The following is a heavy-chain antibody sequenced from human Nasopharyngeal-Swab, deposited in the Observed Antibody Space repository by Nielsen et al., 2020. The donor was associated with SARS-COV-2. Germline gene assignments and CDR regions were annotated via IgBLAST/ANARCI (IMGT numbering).Heavy chain of an antibody. D-gene: IGHD3-10*01. CDR1: GGSFSGYY. J-gene: IGHJ6*02. Sequence: GSLRLSWAVSGGSFSGYYRSWIRQPQGKGLEWIGEINRSRSTNYNPSLKSRVTISVDTSKNKFSLKLSSVTAADTAVYYCARDTPPTNYYGSGSSQPYYYYYGMDVWGQGTTVTVSS. V-gene: IGHV4-34*01. CDR3: ARDTPPTNYYGSGSSQPYYYYYGMDV. CDR2: INRSRST.